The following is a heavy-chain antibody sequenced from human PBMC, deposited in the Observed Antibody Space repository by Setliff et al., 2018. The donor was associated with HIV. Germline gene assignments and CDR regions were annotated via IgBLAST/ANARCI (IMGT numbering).Heavy chain of an antibody. CDR3: AKDSIEASATGYYFDY. CDR2: IYSDGSST. J-gene: IGHJ4*02. Sequence: GGSLRLSCAASGFTFRSCAMSWVRQAPGKGLEWVSVIYSDGSSTYYADFVKGRFTISRDNFKNTLYLQMNSLRAEDTAVYYCAKDSIEASATGYYFDYWGRGTLVTVSS. V-gene: IGHV3-23*03. CDR1: GFTFRSCA. D-gene: IGHD6-6*01.